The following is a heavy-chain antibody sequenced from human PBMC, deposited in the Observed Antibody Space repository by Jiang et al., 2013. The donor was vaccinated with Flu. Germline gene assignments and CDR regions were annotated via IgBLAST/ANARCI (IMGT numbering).Heavy chain of an antibody. D-gene: IGHD7-27*01. CDR2: TYYRSKWYN. CDR1: NRAG. V-gene: IGHV6-1*01. Sequence: NRAGWNWIRQSPSRGLEWLGRTYYRSKWYNDYAVSVKGRISINPDTSRNQFSLHLNSVTPEDTAVYYCARRTPNWGFGDAFDIWGQGTLVTVS. CDR3: ARRTPNWGFGDAFDI. J-gene: IGHJ3*02.